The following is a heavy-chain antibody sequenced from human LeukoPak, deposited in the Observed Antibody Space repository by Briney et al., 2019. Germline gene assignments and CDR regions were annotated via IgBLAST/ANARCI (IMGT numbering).Heavy chain of an antibody. CDR3: ARGRSRRDNWFDP. V-gene: IGHV1-8*01. D-gene: IGHD6-13*01. J-gene: IGHJ5*02. CDR1: GYTFTSYD. Sequence: ASVTVSCKASGYTFTSYDINWVRQATGQGLEWMGWMNPNSGNTGYAQKFQGRVTMTRNTSISTAYMELSSLRSEDTAVYYCARGRSRRDNWFDPWGQGTLVTVSS. CDR2: MNPNSGNT.